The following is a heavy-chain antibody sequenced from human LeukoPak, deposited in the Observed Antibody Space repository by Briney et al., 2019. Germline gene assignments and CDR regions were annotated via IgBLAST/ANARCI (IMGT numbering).Heavy chain of an antibody. CDR1: GYSFTSYW. J-gene: IGHJ4*02. D-gene: IGHD2-2*01. Sequence: GESLKISCKGSGYSFTSYWIGWVRQMPGKGLGWMGIIYPGDSDTRYSPSFQGQVTISADKSISTAYLQWSSLKASDTARDYCARLVVPAAPWYFDYWGQGTLVTVSS. V-gene: IGHV5-51*01. CDR3: ARLVVPAAPWYFDY. CDR2: IYPGDSDT.